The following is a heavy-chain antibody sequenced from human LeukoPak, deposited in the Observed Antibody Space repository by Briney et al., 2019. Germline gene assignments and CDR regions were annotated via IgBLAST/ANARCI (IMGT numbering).Heavy chain of an antibody. V-gene: IGHV3-66*01. J-gene: IGHJ4*02. CDR2: IYSGGST. CDR3: ANFYYGSGTDPSSVTY. D-gene: IGHD3-10*01. Sequence: GGSLRLSCAASEFSVGSNYMTWVRQAPGKGLEWVSLIYSGGSTYYADSVKGRFTISRDNSKNTLYLQMTSLRAEDTAVYYCANFYYGSGTDPSSVTYWGQGTLVTVSS. CDR1: EFSVGSNY.